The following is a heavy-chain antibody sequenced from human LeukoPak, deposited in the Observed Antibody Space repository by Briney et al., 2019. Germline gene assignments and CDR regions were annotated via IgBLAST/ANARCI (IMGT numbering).Heavy chain of an antibody. CDR2: IYYTGRT. CDR3: ARHSRGVTSAYYFWIDP. Sequence: SETLSLTCTVSGGSISSSSYNWGWIRQPPGKGLEWIGNIYYTGRTYYNPSLKSRVTISVDTSKNQFSLKLSSVTAADTAVYFCARHSRGVTSAYYFWIDPWGQGTPVTVSS. D-gene: IGHD2/OR15-2a*01. CDR1: GGSISSSSYN. J-gene: IGHJ5*02. V-gene: IGHV4-39*01.